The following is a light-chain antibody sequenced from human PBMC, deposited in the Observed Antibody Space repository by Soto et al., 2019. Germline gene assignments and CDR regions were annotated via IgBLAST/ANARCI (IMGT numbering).Light chain of an antibody. V-gene: IGKV3-11*01. CDR3: QQRYAWPPIT. J-gene: IGKJ5*01. CDR1: RSVRSY. CDR2: DAS. Sequence: EIVLTQSPATLSLSPGERATLACRASRSVRSYLAWYQQKPGQAPRLLIYDASNRAAGIPARFSGSESETDFTLTISNLEPEDFAVYYWQQRYAWPPITFGQGTRLENK.